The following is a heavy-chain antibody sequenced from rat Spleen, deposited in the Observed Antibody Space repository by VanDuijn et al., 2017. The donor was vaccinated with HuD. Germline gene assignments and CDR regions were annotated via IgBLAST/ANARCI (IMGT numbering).Heavy chain of an antibody. CDR1: GFTFSDYN. J-gene: IGHJ4*01. D-gene: IGHD4-3*01. V-gene: IGHV5-7*01. Sequence: EVQLVESGGGLVQPGRSLKLSCAASGFTFSDYNMAWVRQAPKKGLEWVATISYDGSSTYYRDSVKGRFTISRDNAKSTLYLQMDSLRSEDTATYYWARHSNSGYGYVMDAWGQGASVTVSS. CDR3: ARHSNSGYGYVMDA. CDR2: ISYDGSST.